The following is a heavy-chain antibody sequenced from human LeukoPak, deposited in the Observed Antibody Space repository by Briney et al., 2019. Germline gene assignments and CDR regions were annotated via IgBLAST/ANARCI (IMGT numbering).Heavy chain of an antibody. J-gene: IGHJ4*02. CDR3: TRPEYYGAGSYYDY. CDR2: IKSKTNDGTT. V-gene: IGHV3-15*01. D-gene: IGHD3-10*01. CDR1: GFTFSNAW. Sequence: PGGSLRLSCAASGFTFSNAWMSWVRQAPGRGLEWVGHIKSKTNDGTTDYAAPVKGRFTISRDDSKNTLYLQMNSMKTEDTAVYYCTRPEYYGAGSYYDYWGQGTLVTVSS.